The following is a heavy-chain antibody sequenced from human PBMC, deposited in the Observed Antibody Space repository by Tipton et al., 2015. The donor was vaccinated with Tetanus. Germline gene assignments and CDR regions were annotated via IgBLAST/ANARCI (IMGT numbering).Heavy chain of an antibody. D-gene: IGHD2-15*01. CDR2: ISDSTDYI. J-gene: IGHJ4*02. Sequence: SLRLSCAASGLTFSSYAMNWVRQAPGKGLEWVSSISDSTDYIYYADSVKGRFTISRDNSKNTVYLQMNSLRVEDTAVYYCARDPEFSDCSGGNCYAGGDYWGQGTLVTVSS. V-gene: IGHV3-21*01. CDR1: GLTFSSYA. CDR3: ARDPEFSDCSGGNCYAGGDY.